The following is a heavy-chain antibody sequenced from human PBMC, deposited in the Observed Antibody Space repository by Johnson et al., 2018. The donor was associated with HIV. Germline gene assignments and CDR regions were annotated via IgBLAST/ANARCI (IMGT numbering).Heavy chain of an antibody. V-gene: IGHV3-11*01. J-gene: IGHJ3*02. Sequence: QVQLMESGGGLVKPGGSLRLSFAASGIIFSYYYMSWIRQAPGKGLEWVSHISSSGSTIYYAESVKGRFTISRDNAKNTLYLQMNSLRAEDTAVYYCAKLGRALFDAFDIWGQGTMVTVSS. CDR3: AKLGRALFDAFDI. CDR1: GIIFSYYY. CDR2: ISSSGSTI. D-gene: IGHD7-27*01.